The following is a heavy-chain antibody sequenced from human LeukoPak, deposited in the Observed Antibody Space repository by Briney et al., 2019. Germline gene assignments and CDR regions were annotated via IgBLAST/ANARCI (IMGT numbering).Heavy chain of an antibody. D-gene: IGHD3-9*01. CDR2: ISAYHGNT. CDR1: GYTFTSYG. J-gene: IGHJ4*02. V-gene: IGHV1-18*01. CDR3: ARGFRYFDWLPPYYFDY. Sequence: ASVKVSCKASGYTFTSYGISWVRQAPGQGVEWMGWISAYHGNTNYAQKLQGRVTMTSDTSTGTAYMELRSLRSDDTAVYFCARGFRYFDWLPPYYFDYWGQGTLVTVSS.